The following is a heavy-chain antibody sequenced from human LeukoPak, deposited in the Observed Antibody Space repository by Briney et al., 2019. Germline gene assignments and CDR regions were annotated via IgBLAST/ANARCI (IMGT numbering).Heavy chain of an antibody. CDR2: IYHSGST. CDR1: GYSISSGYY. J-gene: IGHJ3*02. V-gene: IGHV4-38-2*01. D-gene: IGHD1-1*01. Sequence: PSETLSLTCAVSGYSISSGYYWGWIRQPPGKGLEWIGSIYHSGSTYYNPSLKSRVTISVDTSKNQFSLKLSSVTAADTAVYYRTRVPRYAGPTIWGQGKMLTVSS. CDR3: TRVPRYAGPTI.